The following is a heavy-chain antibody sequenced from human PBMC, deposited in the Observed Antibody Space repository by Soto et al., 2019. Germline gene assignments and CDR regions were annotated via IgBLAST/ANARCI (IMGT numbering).Heavy chain of an antibody. J-gene: IGHJ4*02. Sequence: EVQLVESGGGLVQPGGSLRLSCAASGFTVSSNYMSWVRQAPGKGLEWVSVIYSGGSTYYADSVKGRFTISRHNSKNTLYLQMNSLRAEDTAVYYCARVARQYQLRYFDFWGQGTLGPVSS. D-gene: IGHD2-2*01. CDR2: IYSGGST. CDR3: ARVARQYQLRYFDF. CDR1: GFTVSSNY. V-gene: IGHV3-53*04.